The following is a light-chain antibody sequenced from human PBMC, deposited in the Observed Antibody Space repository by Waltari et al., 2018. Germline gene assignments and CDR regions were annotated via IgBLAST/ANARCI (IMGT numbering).Light chain of an antibody. CDR1: GSNIGGNS. CDR3: AAWDASLFGPWV. Sequence: SVLTQPPSASGTPGQRVTISCSGIGSNIGGNSVNWYQHLPGTAPKLLIYATNHRPSGVPDRFSASMSGTSASLAISGLQSEDEADYYCAAWDASLFGPWVFGGGTRLTVL. J-gene: IGLJ3*02. V-gene: IGLV1-44*01. CDR2: ATN.